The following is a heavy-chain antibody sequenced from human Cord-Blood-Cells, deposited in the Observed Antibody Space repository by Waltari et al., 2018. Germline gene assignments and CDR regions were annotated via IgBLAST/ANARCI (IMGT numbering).Heavy chain of an antibody. D-gene: IGHD6-13*01. CDR2: VEPEDGER. CDR3: STVLAAAGTPFDY. Sequence: QVQLVQSGAEVKKPGASVKVSCKVSGYTLTELSMHWVRQAPGKGLGWMGGVEPEDGERINAQKVQGRCTMTEDTSTDTAYMELSSLRSEDTAVYYCSTVLAAAGTPFDYWGQGTLVTVSS. CDR1: GYTLTELS. J-gene: IGHJ4*02. V-gene: IGHV1-24*01.